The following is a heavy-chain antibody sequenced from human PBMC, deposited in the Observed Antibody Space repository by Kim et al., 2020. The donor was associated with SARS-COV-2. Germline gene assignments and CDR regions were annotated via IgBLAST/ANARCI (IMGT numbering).Heavy chain of an antibody. V-gene: IGHV4-39*01. D-gene: IGHD6-19*01. CDR2: IYYSGST. CDR3: ARLVKAVAGCFDY. J-gene: IGHJ4*02. CDR1: GDSISSSSYY. Sequence: SETLSLTCTVSGDSISSSSYYWGWIRQPPGKGLEWIGSIYYSGSTYYNPSLKSRVTISVDTSKNQFSLKLSSVTAADTAVYYCARLVKAVAGCFDYWGQGTLVTVSS.